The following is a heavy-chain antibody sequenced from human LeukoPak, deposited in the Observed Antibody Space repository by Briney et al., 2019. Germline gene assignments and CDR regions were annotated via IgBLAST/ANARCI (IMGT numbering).Heavy chain of an antibody. J-gene: IGHJ4*02. D-gene: IGHD5-18*01. CDR2: IYYSGST. CDR3: ARRLGYSYGSGGTIDY. V-gene: IGHV4-34*01. CDR1: GGTFSAYY. Sequence: PSETLSLTCGVYGGTFSAYYWSWIRQPPGKGLEWIGSIYYSGSTYYNPSLKSRVTISVDTSKNQFSLKLSSVTAADTAVYYCARRLGYSYGSGGTIDYWGQGTLVTVSS.